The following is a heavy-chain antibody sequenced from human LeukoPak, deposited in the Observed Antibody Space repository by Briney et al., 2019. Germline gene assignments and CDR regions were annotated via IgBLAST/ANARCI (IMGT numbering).Heavy chain of an antibody. CDR1: GYNFINYG. CDR2: INSNNGKT. J-gene: IGHJ5*02. Sequence: ASVKVSCKASGYNFINYGITWVRQASGQGLEWMGWINSNNGKTEYIQTLQGRVTMTTDTATSTVYMELRSLRSDDTAVYFCARKGSPVAGKRNWFDPWGQGTLVIVSS. CDR3: ARKGSPVAGKRNWFDP. V-gene: IGHV1-18*01. D-gene: IGHD6-19*01.